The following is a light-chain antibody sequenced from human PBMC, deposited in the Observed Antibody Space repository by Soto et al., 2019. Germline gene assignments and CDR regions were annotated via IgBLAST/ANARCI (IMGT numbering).Light chain of an antibody. J-gene: IGLJ2*01. CDR1: SRDVGGYNY. V-gene: IGLV2-14*01. CDR3: SSYISSSTFVV. Sequence: QSVLTQPASVSGSPGQSITISCTGTSRDVGGYNYVSWHQQHPGKAPKVIITEVSNRPSGVSNRFSGSKSGNTASLTISGLRAEDEADYYCSSYISSSTFVVFGGGTQLTVL. CDR2: EVS.